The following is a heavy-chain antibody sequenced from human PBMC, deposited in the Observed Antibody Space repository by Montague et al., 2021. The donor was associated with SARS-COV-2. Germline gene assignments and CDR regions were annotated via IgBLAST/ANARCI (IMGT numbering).Heavy chain of an antibody. CDR3: ARGYCSSTTCYRSLHY. Sequence: SETLSLTCTVHRGSFRGYYWTWIRQPPGKGLEWIGEINHSGGVNYNPSLKSRVTISVDTSKNHFSLKLRSVTAADTAIYYCARGYCSSTTCYRSLHYWGQGTLVAVSS. CDR1: RGSFRGYY. D-gene: IGHD2-2*01. CDR2: INHSGGV. J-gene: IGHJ4*02. V-gene: IGHV4-34*01.